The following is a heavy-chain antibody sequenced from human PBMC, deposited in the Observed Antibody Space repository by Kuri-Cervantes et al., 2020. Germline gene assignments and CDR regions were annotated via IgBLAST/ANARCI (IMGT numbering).Heavy chain of an antibody. CDR3: ARDKGTDVLRFLEWSRTMDV. CDR1: GFTFSDWY. D-gene: IGHD3-3*01. J-gene: IGHJ6*03. CDR2: INPSGSTV. V-gene: IGHV3-11*04. Sequence: GESLKISCAASGFTFSDWYMSWIRQAPGKGLEWVPYINPSGSTVYYADSVKGRFTISRDNAKNSLYLQMNSLRAEDTAVYYCARDKGTDVLRFLEWSRTMDVWGKGTTVTVSS.